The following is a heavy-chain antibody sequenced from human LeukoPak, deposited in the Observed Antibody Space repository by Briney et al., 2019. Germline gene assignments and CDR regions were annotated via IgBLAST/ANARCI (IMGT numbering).Heavy chain of an antibody. V-gene: IGHV4-59*11. J-gene: IGHJ5*02. CDR1: GGSISSHY. Sequence: SETLSLTCTVSGGSISSHYWSWIRQPPGKGLEWIGYIYYSGSTNYNPSLKSRVTISVDTSKNQFSLKLSSVTAADTAVYYCARGIGQYSGFNYNWLDPWGQGTLVTVSS. D-gene: IGHD5-12*01. CDR2: IYYSGST. CDR3: ARGIGQYSGFNYNWLDP.